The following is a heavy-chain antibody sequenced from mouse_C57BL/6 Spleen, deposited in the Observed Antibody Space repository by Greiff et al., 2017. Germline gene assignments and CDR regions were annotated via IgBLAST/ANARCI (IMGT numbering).Heavy chain of an antibody. Sequence: VQLQQPGAELVMPGASVKLSCKASGYTFTSYWMHWVKQRPGQGLEWIGEIDPSDSYTNYNQKFKGKSTLTVDKSSSTAYMQLSSLTSEDSAVYDCARSVYYFDYWGQGTTLTVSS. CDR3: ARSVYYFDY. CDR1: GYTFTSYW. CDR2: IDPSDSYT. J-gene: IGHJ2*01. V-gene: IGHV1-69*01.